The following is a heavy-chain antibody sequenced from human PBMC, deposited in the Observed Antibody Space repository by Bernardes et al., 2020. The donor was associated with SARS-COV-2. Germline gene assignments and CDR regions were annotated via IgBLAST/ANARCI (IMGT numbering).Heavy chain of an antibody. CDR3: AKGCSATCYRGDY. Sequence: GSLRLSCAASGFTFSSYAMSWVRQAPGKGLEWVAAISASGGRTYYADSVKGRVSISRDNSKNTLFLQMNSLRAEDTALYYCAKGCSATCYRGDYWGQGTLVTVSS. V-gene: IGHV3-23*01. J-gene: IGHJ4*02. D-gene: IGHD2-2*01. CDR1: GFTFSSYA. CDR2: ISASGGRT.